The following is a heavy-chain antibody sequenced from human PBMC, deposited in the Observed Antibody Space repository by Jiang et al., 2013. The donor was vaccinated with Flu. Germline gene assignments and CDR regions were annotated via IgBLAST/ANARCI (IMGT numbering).Heavy chain of an antibody. J-gene: IGHJ4*02. CDR2: ISYDGSNK. V-gene: IGHV3-33*05. CDR3: ARIASSYNWNDGVDY. CDR1: GFTFSSYG. Sequence: SGGGVVQPGRSLRLSCAASGFTFSSYGMHWVRQAPGKGLEWVAVISYDGSNKYYADSVKGRFTISRDNSENTLYLQMNSLRAEDTAVYYCARIASSYNWNDGVDYWGQGTLVTVSS. D-gene: IGHD1-1*01.